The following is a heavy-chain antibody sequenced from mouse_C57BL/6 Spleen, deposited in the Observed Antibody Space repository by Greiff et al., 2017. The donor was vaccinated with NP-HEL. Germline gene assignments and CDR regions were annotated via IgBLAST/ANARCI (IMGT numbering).Heavy chain of an antibody. CDR2: IWSGGST. CDR3: ARRNYEGYFDV. V-gene: IGHV2-2*01. Sequence: VKLMESGPGLVQPSQSLSITCTVSGFSLTSYGVHWVRQSPGKGLEWLGVIWSGGSTDYNAAFISRLSISKDNAKSQVFFKMNSLQADDTAIYYCARRNYEGYFDVWGTGTTVTVSS. D-gene: IGHD2-4*01. J-gene: IGHJ1*03. CDR1: GFSLTSYG.